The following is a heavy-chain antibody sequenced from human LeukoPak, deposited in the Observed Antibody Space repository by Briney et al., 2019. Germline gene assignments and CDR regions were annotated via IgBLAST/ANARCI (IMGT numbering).Heavy chain of an antibody. V-gene: IGHV4-59*01. J-gene: IGHJ5*02. CDR1: GASQSRFY. CDR3: ARDPLHRDDYNAA. D-gene: IGHD5-24*01. CDR2: INYSGCT. Sequence: SYTLSLTCTISGASQSRFYWGWLRQPPGKGLEWIGCINYSGCTNYNPPLKSRDNISIDTPKNQMSLKLRSVIAADTAVYYGARDPLHRDDYNAAWGQGALVSVSS.